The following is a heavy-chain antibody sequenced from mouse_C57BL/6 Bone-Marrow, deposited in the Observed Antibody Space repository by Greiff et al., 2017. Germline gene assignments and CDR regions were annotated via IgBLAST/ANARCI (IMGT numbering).Heavy chain of an antibody. J-gene: IGHJ2*01. Sequence: EVKLVESGGGLVQPKGSLKLSCAASGFSFNTYAMNWVRQAPGKGLEWVARIRSKSNNDATYYADSVKDRFTISRDDSESMLYLQMNNCKTEDTAMYYCVRHDWDEDFDYWGQGTTLTVSS. CDR1: GFSFNTYA. CDR3: VRHDWDEDFDY. D-gene: IGHD4-1*01. CDR2: IRSKSNNDAT. V-gene: IGHV10-1*01.